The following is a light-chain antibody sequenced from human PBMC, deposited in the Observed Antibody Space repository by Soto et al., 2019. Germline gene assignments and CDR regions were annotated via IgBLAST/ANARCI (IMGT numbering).Light chain of an antibody. CDR2: AAS. J-gene: IGKJ5*01. CDR3: QKYSSVIT. V-gene: IGKV1-27*01. CDR1: QGISNF. Sequence: DIQMTQSPSSLPASVGDRVTITCRATQGISNFLAWYQQKPVKVPKLQISAASTLQSGIPSRFSGTGSGTDFTVTIASLQPEGVVTYYCQKYSSVITFGQGKRLEIK.